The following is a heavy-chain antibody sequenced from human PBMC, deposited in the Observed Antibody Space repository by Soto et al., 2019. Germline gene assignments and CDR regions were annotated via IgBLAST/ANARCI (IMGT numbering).Heavy chain of an antibody. Sequence: GGSLRLSCAASGFTFDDYAMHWVRQAPGKGLEWVSGISWNSGSIGYADSVKGRFTISRDNAKNSLYLQMNSLRAEDTALYYCAKDGAQLGSMVRGVIIPQYFDYWGQGTLVTVSS. CDR2: ISWNSGSI. CDR3: AKDGAQLGSMVRGVIIPQYFDY. J-gene: IGHJ4*02. D-gene: IGHD3-10*01. V-gene: IGHV3-9*01. CDR1: GFTFDDYA.